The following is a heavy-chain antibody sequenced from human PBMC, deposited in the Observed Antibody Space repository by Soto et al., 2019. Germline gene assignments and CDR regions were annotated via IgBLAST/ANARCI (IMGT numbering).Heavy chain of an antibody. V-gene: IGHV3-30-3*01. D-gene: IGHD5-18*01. Sequence: QVQLVESGGGVVQPGRSLRLSCAASGFTFSSYAMHWVRQAPGKGLEWVAVISYDGSNKYYADSVKGRFTISRDNSKNTLYLQMKSLRAEDTAVYYCARSQLWAYYGMDVWGQGTTVTVSS. CDR2: ISYDGSNK. CDR1: GFTFSSYA. J-gene: IGHJ6*02. CDR3: ARSQLWAYYGMDV.